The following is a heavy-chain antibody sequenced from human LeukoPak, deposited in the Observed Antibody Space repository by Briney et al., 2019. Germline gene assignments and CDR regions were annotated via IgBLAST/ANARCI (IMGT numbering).Heavy chain of an antibody. CDR2: IIPIFGTA. Sequence: SVKLSCNASGAPFSSYAISWVRQAPGQGLEWMGGIIPIFGTANYAQKFQGRVTITADESTSTAYMELSSLRSEDTAVYYCARATSGYDSWGYFDYWGQGTLVTVSS. V-gene: IGHV1-69*01. CDR1: GAPFSSYA. J-gene: IGHJ4*02. CDR3: ARATSGYDSWGYFDY. D-gene: IGHD5-12*01.